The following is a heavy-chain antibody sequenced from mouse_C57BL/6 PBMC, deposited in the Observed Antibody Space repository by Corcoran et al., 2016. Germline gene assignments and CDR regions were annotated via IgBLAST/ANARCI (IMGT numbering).Heavy chain of an antibody. Sequence: EVQLQQSGPELVKPGASVKISCKASGYTFTDYYMNWVKQSHGKSLEWIGDINPNNGGTSYNQKFKGKATLTVDKSSSTAYMELRSLTYEDSAVYYCAREDWDGWFAYWGQGTLVTVSA. D-gene: IGHD4-1*01. CDR2: INPNNGGT. CDR3: AREDWDGWFAY. J-gene: IGHJ3*01. V-gene: IGHV1-26*01. CDR1: GYTFTDYY.